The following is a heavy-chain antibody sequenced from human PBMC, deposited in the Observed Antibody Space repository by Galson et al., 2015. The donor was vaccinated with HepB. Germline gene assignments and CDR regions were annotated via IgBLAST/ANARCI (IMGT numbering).Heavy chain of an antibody. CDR3: ARDGPYCGGGSCHSDY. CDR2: INQDGSDD. Sequence: SLRLSCAASGSTFSNYWMSWVRQAPGKGLEWAANINQDGSDDFYVDSVKGRFTVSRDNAKNSLYLQLHSLRAEDTAVYYCARDGPYCGGGSCHSDYWGQGILVTVSS. CDR1: GSTFSNYW. V-gene: IGHV3-7*03. D-gene: IGHD2-15*01. J-gene: IGHJ4*02.